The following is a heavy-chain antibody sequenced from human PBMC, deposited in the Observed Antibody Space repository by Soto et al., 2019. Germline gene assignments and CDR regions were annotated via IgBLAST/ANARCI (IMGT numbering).Heavy chain of an antibody. D-gene: IGHD2-21*02. CDR1: GFSLNTGGLG. V-gene: IGHV2-5*02. J-gene: IGHJ6*02. CDR2: IYWDGDK. CDR3: VHSRCGGDCVLSYSSHYYHGMDV. Sequence: QITLKESGPTLVKPTQTLTLTCTFSGFSLNTGGLGVGWIRQPPGKALEWLALIYWDGDKRYSPSLQSRLSINKDSPNSQVVITMTQMDPVDTSTYYCVHSRCGGDCVLSYSSHYYHGMDVWGQGNTVTVSS.